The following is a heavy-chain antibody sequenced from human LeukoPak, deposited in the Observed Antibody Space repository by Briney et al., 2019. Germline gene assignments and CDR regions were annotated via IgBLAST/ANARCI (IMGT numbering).Heavy chain of an antibody. CDR1: GFTFSSYA. CDR2: ISGSGGST. V-gene: IGHV3-23*01. D-gene: IGHD2-15*01. J-gene: IGHJ4*02. CDR3: AKDEEVVDFDY. Sequence: PGASLRLSCAASGFTFSSYAMSWVRQAPGKGLEWVSAISGSGGSTYYADSVKGRFTISRDNSKNTLYLKMNGLRAEDTAVYYCAKDEEVVDFDYWGQGTLVTVSS.